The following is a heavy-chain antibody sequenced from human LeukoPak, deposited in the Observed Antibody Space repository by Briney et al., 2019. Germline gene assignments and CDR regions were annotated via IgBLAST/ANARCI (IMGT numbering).Heavy chain of an antibody. D-gene: IGHD3-22*01. V-gene: IGHV1-2*02. J-gene: IGHJ4*02. Sequence: ASVKVSCKASGYTFTGYYMHWVRQAPGQGLEWMGWINPNSGGTNYAQKFQGRVTMTRDTSISTAYMELSRLRSGDTAVYYCARVRSYYDSSGSFDYWGQGTLVTVSS. CDR2: INPNSGGT. CDR1: GYTFTGYY. CDR3: ARVRSYYDSSGSFDY.